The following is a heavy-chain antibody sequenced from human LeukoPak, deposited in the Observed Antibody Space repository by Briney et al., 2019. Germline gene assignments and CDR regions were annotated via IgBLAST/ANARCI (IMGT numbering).Heavy chain of an antibody. CDR2: IYYTGST. V-gene: IGHV4-39*07. Sequence: PSETLSLTCSVSGDSIRSSSYYWGWLRQPPGKGLEWIGSIYYTGSTYYNPSLKSRVTISVDTSKNQFSLKVNSVSAADTAVYYCATDGRARGEYNWFDPWGQGTLVTVSS. J-gene: IGHJ5*02. D-gene: IGHD1-1*01. CDR3: ATDGRARGEYNWFDP. CDR1: GDSIRSSSYY.